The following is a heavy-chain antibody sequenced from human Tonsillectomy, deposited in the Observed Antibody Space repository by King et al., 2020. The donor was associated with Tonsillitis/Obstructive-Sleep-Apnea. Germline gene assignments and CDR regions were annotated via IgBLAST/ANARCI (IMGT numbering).Heavy chain of an antibody. V-gene: IGHV1-2*04. D-gene: IGHD2-2*01. CDR2: INPNSGGT. CDR3: AISTVPAAHFDY. CDR1: GYTFTGYY. J-gene: IGHJ4*02. Sequence: VPLVESGAEVKKPGASVKVSCKASGYTFTGYYMHWVRQAPGQGLEWMGWINPNSGGTKYAQKFQGWVTMTRDTSISTADMELSRLRSDDTAVYYCAISTVPAAHFDYWGQGTLVTVSS.